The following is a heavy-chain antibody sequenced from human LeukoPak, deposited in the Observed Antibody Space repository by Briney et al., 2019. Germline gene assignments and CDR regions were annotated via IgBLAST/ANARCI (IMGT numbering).Heavy chain of an antibody. D-gene: IGHD6-13*01. CDR2: IYHSGTT. Sequence: SETLSLTCAVSGVAISRGGYAWNWIRQPPGKGLEWIAYIYHSGTTYYNPSLKSRATISVDTSKNQFSLKLSSVTAADTAVYYCARDFSSSWYSYFDYWGQGTLVTVSS. J-gene: IGHJ4*02. CDR3: ARDFSSSWYSYFDY. V-gene: IGHV4-30-4*07. CDR1: GVAISRGGYA.